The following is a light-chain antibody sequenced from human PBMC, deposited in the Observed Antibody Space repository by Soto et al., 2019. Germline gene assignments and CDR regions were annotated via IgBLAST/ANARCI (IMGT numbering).Light chain of an antibody. J-gene: IGKJ1*01. CDR2: GAS. CDR1: QSVSSY. CDR3: QQYGSSRT. V-gene: IGKV3-20*01. Sequence: EIVLTQSPATLSLSPGERATLSCWASQSVSSYLAWYQHKPGQAPRLLIYGASSRATGIPDRFSGSGSGTDFTLTISRLEPEDFAVYYCQQYGSSRTFGQGTKVDI.